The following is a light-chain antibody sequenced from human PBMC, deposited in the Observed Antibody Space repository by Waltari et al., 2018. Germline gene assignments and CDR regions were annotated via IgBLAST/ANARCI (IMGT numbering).Light chain of an antibody. J-gene: IGLJ2*01. CDR3: YSTDITGDQRV. Sequence: SYELTQPPSVSVSPGQTARITCSGNALPKTFVYWYQQKSGQAPVLVIFEDNKRPSGIPERFSGSTSGTLATLTVSGAQVEDEGDYYCYSTDITGDQRVFGGGTKLTVL. CDR1: ALPKTF. V-gene: IGLV3-10*01. CDR2: EDN.